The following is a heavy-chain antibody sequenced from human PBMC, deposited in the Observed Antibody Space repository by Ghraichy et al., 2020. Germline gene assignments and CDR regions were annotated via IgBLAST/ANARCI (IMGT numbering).Heavy chain of an antibody. V-gene: IGHV4-59*08. Sequence: SETLSLTCTVSGGSISSYYWSWIRQPPGKGLEWMGYIYNSGSTNYSPSLKSRVTISVDTSKNQFSQKLSSVTAADTAVDYWARHLWFRGVYYFYYWGQVTLVTVSS. J-gene: IGHJ4*02. CDR3: ARHLWFRGVYYFYY. CDR1: GGSISSYY. D-gene: IGHD3-10*01. CDR2: IYNSGST.